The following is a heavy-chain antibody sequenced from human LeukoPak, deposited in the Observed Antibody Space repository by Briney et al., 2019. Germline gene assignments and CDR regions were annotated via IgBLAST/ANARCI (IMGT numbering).Heavy chain of an antibody. CDR2: INRDGSTT. Sequence: GGSLRLSCAASGFTFSNYWVHWVRQAPGKGLVWVSRINRDGSTTKYADSVKGRFTVSRVNAKNTLNLQMNSLRAEDTAVYYCARDKKSGESSEIDYWGQGTLVTVSS. D-gene: IGHD3-10*01. J-gene: IGHJ4*02. CDR3: ARDKKSGESSEIDY. V-gene: IGHV3-74*03. CDR1: GFTFSNYW.